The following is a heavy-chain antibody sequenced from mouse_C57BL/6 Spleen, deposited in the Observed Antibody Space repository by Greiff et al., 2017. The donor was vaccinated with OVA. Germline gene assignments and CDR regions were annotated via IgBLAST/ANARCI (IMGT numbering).Heavy chain of an antibody. CDR3: ARDGDYSNHDY. Sequence: EVQLQESGPGLVKPSQSLSLTCSVTGYSITSGYYWNWIRQFPGNKLEWMGYISYDGSNNYNPSLKNRISITRDTSKNQFFLKLNSVTTEDTATYYCARDGDYSNHDYWGQGTTLTVSS. V-gene: IGHV3-6*01. CDR2: ISYDGSN. D-gene: IGHD2-5*01. J-gene: IGHJ2*01. CDR1: GYSITSGYY.